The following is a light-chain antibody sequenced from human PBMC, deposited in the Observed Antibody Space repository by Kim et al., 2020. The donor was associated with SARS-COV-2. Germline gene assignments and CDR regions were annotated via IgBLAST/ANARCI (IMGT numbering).Light chain of an antibody. CDR2: AAS. V-gene: IGKV1-8*01. J-gene: IGKJ1*01. CDR3: QQYYSYPWT. CDR1: QGICSY. Sequence: ASSGDRVTLTCRASQGICSYLGWYQQKPGKAPKLLVYAASTLQSGVPSRFSGSGSGTVFTLTISCLQSEDFATYYCQQYYSYPWTFGQGTKVDIK.